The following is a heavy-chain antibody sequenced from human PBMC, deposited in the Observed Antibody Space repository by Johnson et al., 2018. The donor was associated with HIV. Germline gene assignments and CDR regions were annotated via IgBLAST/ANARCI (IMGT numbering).Heavy chain of an antibody. CDR2: IYSGGST. J-gene: IGHJ3*01. Sequence: VQLVESGGGLVQPGGSLRLSCAASGFTVSSNYMNWVRQAPGKGLEWVSVIYSGGSTFYADSVKGRFTISRDNSKNTLYLQMNNLRAEDTAVYYCAKGGEVWYGAFDVWGQGTMAIVSS. V-gene: IGHV3-66*01. D-gene: IGHD6-13*01. CDR1: GFTVSSNY. CDR3: AKGGEVWYGAFDV.